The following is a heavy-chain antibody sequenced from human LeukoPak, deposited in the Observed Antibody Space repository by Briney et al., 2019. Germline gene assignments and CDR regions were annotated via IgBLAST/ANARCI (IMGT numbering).Heavy chain of an antibody. Sequence: ASVKVSCKASGYTFTSYGISWVRQAPGQGLERMGWISAYNGNTNYAQKLQGRVTMTTDTSTSTAYMELRSLRSDDTAVYYCAREGIQLWWDAFDIWGQGTMVTVSS. V-gene: IGHV1-18*01. CDR2: ISAYNGNT. CDR3: AREGIQLWWDAFDI. D-gene: IGHD5-18*01. J-gene: IGHJ3*02. CDR1: GYTFTSYG.